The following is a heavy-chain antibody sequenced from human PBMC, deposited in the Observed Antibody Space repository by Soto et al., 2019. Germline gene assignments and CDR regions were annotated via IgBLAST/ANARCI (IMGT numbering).Heavy chain of an antibody. J-gene: IGHJ4*02. CDR2: IYQSGFP. Sequence: SETLSLTCSVSDNSMSTSVFSWSWVRQAPGQGLEWLGYIYQSGFPAYNPSLRSRVTISIDPSNRQFSLSLSSVTAEDTAVYYCARGEISDFDFGGQGTLVTVSS. D-gene: IGHD3-16*01. V-gene: IGHV4-30-2*01. CDR3: ARGEISDFDF. CDR1: DNSMSTSVFS.